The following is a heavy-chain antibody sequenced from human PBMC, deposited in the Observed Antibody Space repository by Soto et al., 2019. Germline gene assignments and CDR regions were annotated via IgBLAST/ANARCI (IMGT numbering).Heavy chain of an antibody. D-gene: IGHD2-2*01. CDR1: GYTFTSYD. V-gene: IGHV1-8*01. CDR2: MNPNSGNT. J-gene: IGHJ5*02. Sequence: GASVKVSCKASGYTFTSYDINWVRQATGQGLEWMGWMNPNSGNTGYAQKFQGRVIMTRNTSISTAYMELSSLRSEDTAVYYCARAPRGGYCSSTSCYPNWFDPWGQGTLVTVSS. CDR3: ARAPRGGYCSSTSCYPNWFDP.